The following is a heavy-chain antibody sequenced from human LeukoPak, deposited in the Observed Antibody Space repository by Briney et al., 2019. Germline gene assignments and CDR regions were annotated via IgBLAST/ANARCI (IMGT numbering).Heavy chain of an antibody. CDR1: GFTFSSYA. D-gene: IGHD3-9*01. Sequence: GGSLRPTCAAPGFTFSSYARSWVRQALGKGLEVVSAFRGSGGSTYYGDSVKGRFTISRDNSKNTLYLQMNSLSAEDTAFFFQAKDGIRYFDWFTTGDCWGQGTLVTVSS. J-gene: IGHJ4*02. CDR3: AKDGIRYFDWFTTGDC. V-gene: IGHV3-23*01. CDR2: FRGSGGST.